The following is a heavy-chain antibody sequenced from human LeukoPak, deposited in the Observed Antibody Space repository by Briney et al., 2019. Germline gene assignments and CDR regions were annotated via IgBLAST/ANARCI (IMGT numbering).Heavy chain of an antibody. J-gene: IGHJ4*02. D-gene: IGHD3-10*01. Sequence: SVKVSCKASGGTFSSYAISWVRQAPGQGLEWMGRIIPILGTANYAQKFQGRVTITTDESTSTAYMELSSLRSEDTAVYYCARVTPDYYGSGSYGYYFDYWGQGTLVTVSS. CDR3: ARVTPDYYGSGSYGYYFDY. CDR1: GGTFSSYA. CDR2: IIPILGTA. V-gene: IGHV1-69*11.